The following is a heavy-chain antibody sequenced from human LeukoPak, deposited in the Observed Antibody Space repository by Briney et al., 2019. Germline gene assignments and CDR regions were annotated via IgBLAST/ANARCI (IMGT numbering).Heavy chain of an antibody. CDR3: ARYRVPGYYDSSGYFFFDY. CDR2: IIPIFGTA. CDR1: GGTFSSYA. Sequence: VASVKVCCKASGGTFSSYAISWVRQAPGQGLEWMGGIIPIFGTANYAQKFQGRVTITADESTSTAYMELSSLRSEDTAVYYCARYRVPGYYDSSGYFFFDYWGQGTLVTVSS. J-gene: IGHJ4*02. D-gene: IGHD3-22*01. V-gene: IGHV1-69*01.